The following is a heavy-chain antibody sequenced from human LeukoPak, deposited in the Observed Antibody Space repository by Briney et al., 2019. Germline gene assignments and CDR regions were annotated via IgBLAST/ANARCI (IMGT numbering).Heavy chain of an antibody. CDR2: IYTSGST. V-gene: IGHV4-4*07. D-gene: IGHD6-13*01. CDR3: ARLGRSSWFFDF. Sequence: SETLSLTCTVSGGSISSYYWSWIRQPAGKGLEWIGRIYTSGSTNYNPSLMSRLTISVDTSKNQFSLQLSSVSAADTAVYYCARLGRSSWFFDFWGQGALVTVSS. J-gene: IGHJ4*02. CDR1: GGSISSYY.